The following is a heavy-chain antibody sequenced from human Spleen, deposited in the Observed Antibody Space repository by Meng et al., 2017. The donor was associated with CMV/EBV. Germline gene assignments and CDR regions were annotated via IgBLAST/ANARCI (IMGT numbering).Heavy chain of an antibody. CDR3: ARIKVYYYDSSGYYYRAFDI. D-gene: IGHD3-22*01. Sequence: GESLKISCAASGFTFSSYAMTWVRQAPGKGLEWVSYISSSSSAIYYADSVKGRFTISRDNAKNSLYLQMNSLRAEDTALYYCARIKVYYYDSSGYYYRAFDIWGQGTMVTVSS. CDR1: GFTFSSYA. J-gene: IGHJ3*02. V-gene: IGHV3-48*04. CDR2: ISSSSSAI.